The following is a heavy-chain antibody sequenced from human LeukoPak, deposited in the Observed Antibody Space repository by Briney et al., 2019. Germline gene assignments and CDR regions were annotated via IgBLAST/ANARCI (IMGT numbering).Heavy chain of an antibody. J-gene: IGHJ3*02. V-gene: IGHV4-39*01. CDR3: ARSRDGYNHDAFDI. D-gene: IGHD5-24*01. CDR2: IYYSGST. CDR1: GGSISSSSYY. Sequence: SETLSLTCTVSGGSISSSSYYWGWIRQPPGKGLEWIGSIYYSGSTYYNPSLKSRVTISVDTSKNQFSLKLSSVTAAGTAVYYCARSRDGYNHDAFDIWGQGTMVTVSS.